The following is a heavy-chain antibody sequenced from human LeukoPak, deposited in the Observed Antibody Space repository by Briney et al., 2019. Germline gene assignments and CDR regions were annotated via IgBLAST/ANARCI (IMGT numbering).Heavy chain of an antibody. J-gene: IGHJ4*02. CDR3: ARAADTAMVDY. D-gene: IGHD5-18*01. CDR2: IYYSGST. Sequence: SETLSLTCTVSGGSVSSGSYYWSWIRQPPGKGLEWIGYIYYSGSTNYNPSLKSRVTISVDTSKNQFSLKLSSVTAADTAVYYCARAADTAMVDYWGQGTLVTVSS. V-gene: IGHV4-61*01. CDR1: GGSVSSGSYY.